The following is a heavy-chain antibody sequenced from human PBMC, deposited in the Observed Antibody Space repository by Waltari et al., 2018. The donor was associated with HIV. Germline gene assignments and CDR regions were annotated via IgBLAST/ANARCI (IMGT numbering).Heavy chain of an antibody. CDR2: INTDETIR. CDR1: GFTFSNYW. CDR3: VSSGLDV. J-gene: IGHJ6*02. Sequence: VQLVESGGDLAETGGSLGLACVASGFTFSNYWMHWVRQVPGKMLVWVARINTDETIRTYAENVKGRFTISRDNGKNTLYLQMNSLRVEDTAVYYCVSSGLDVWGQGTTVNVSS. V-gene: IGHV3-74*01.